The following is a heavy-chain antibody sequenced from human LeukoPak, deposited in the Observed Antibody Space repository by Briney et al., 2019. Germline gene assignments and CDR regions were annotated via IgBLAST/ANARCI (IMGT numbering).Heavy chain of an antibody. V-gene: IGHV5-51*01. CDR2: IYPGDSDT. J-gene: IGHJ4*02. CDR3: ARRIIAVAGTFNY. Sequence: GESLKISCKGSGYSFTSYWIAWGRPMPGKGLEWMGIIYPGDSDTRYSPSFQGQVTISADRSINTAYLQWSSLKASDTAMYYCARRIIAVAGTFNYWGQGTLVTVSS. CDR1: GYSFTSYW. D-gene: IGHD6-19*01.